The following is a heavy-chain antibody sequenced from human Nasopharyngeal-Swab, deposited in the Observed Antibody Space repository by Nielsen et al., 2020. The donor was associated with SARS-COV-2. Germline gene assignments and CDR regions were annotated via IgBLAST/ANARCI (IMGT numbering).Heavy chain of an antibody. Sequence: GGSLRLSCAASGFTFSSHSMNWVRQAPATGLEWVSHISYNSGHINYAESVKGRFTISRDNARKSLYLQMDSLRAEDTAVYYCAQLVGAYKWYFDIWGRGTLVTVSS. J-gene: IGHJ2*01. CDR3: AQLVGAYKWYFDI. CDR1: GFTFSSHS. D-gene: IGHD1-26*01. V-gene: IGHV3-21*01. CDR2: ISYNSGHI.